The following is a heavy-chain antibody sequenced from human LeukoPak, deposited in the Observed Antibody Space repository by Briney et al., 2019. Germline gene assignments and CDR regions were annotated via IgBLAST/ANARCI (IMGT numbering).Heavy chain of an antibody. CDR2: ISYDGSNK. CDR1: GFTFSGYG. J-gene: IGHJ4*02. CDR3: AKDGDLWFGELLS. D-gene: IGHD3-10*01. V-gene: IGHV3-30*18. Sequence: GGSLRLSCAASGFTFSGYGMHWVRQAPGKGLEWVAVISYDGSNKYYADSVKGRFTISRDNSKNTLYLQMNSLRAEDTAVYYCAKDGDLWFGELLSWGQGTLVTVSS.